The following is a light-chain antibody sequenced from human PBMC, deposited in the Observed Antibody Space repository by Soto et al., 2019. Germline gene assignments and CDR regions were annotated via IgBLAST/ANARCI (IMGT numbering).Light chain of an antibody. CDR2: RAS. CDR3: QQYNNWPYT. V-gene: IGKV3-15*01. CDR1: QHVSSN. Sequence: EIVMTQSPATLSVSPGGSATLSCRARQHVSSNFAWYRQKPGQAPTLLIYRASTRATGIPARFSGSGSGTEFTLTIRSLQSEDFAVYYCQQYNNWPYTFGQGTKLEIK. J-gene: IGKJ2*01.